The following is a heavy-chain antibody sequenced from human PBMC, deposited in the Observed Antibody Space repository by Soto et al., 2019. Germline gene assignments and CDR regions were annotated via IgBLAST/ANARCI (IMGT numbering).Heavy chain of an antibody. Sequence: QVQLVESGGGVVQPGSSLRLSCVASGFTFSNNGIHWVRQAPGKGLEWVAVISSDGSKKYYADSVKGRFTTSGDNFKNTLYLQMNSLRAEDTAVYYCGMDLYGGRSRFDYWCQGTVVSVSS. J-gene: IGHJ4*02. CDR1: GFTFSNNG. D-gene: IGHD2-15*01. V-gene: IGHV3-30*03. CDR2: ISSDGSKK. CDR3: GMDLYGGRSRFDY.